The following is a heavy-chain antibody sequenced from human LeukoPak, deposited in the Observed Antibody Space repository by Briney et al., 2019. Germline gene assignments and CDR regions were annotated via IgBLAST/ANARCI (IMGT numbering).Heavy chain of an antibody. Sequence: GGSLRLSCAASGSTFSGHLLHWVRQAPGKGLEWVGGTAYDGAEKYYADSVRGRFAISRDNSKSTVYLETNSLRPEDAAVYYCAREGDRHFTFDYWGRGTLVTVSS. J-gene: IGHJ4*02. D-gene: IGHD2/OR15-2a*01. V-gene: IGHV3-30*01. CDR1: GSTFSGHL. CDR2: TAYDGAEK. CDR3: AREGDRHFTFDY.